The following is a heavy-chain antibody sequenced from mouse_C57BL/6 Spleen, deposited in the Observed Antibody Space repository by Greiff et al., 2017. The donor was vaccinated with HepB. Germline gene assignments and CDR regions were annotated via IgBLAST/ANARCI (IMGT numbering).Heavy chain of an antibody. CDR1: GYTFTSYW. J-gene: IGHJ4*01. D-gene: IGHD3-2*02. V-gene: IGHV1-59*01. Sequence: VQLQQSGAELVRPGTSVKLSCKASGYTFTSYWMHWVKQRPGQGLEWIGVIDPSDSYTNYNQKFKGKATLTVDTSSSTAYMQLSSLTSEDSAVYYCARYALDISGYLGYYYAMDYWGQGTSVTVSS. CDR2: IDPSDSYT. CDR3: ARYALDISGYLGYYYAMDY.